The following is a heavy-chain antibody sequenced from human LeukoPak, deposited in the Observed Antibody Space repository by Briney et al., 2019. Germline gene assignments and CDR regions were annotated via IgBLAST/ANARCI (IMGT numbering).Heavy chain of an antibody. CDR3: AKDAYSSSWYYFGAWGLDY. CDR2: ISSKSTYI. D-gene: IGHD6-13*01. V-gene: IGHV3-21*01. CDR1: GFTFSNYT. Sequence: GGSLRLSCAASGFTFSNYTMNWVRQAPGKGLEWVSSISSKSTYIYYADSVKGRFTISRDNAKNSLYLQMNSLRAEDTAVYYCAKDAYSSSWYYFGAWGLDYWGQGTLVTVSS. J-gene: IGHJ4*02.